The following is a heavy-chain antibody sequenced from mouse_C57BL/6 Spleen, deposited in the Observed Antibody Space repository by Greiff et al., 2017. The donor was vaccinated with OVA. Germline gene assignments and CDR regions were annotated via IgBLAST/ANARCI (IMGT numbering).Heavy chain of an antibody. CDR1: GYTFTSYW. CDR2: IHPNSGST. J-gene: IGHJ4*01. CDR3: ARYGNYLYAMDY. Sequence: VQLQQSGAELVKPGASVKLSCKASGYTFTSYWMHWVKQRPGQGLEWIGMIHPNSGSTNYNEKFKSKATLTVDKSSSTAYMQLSSLTSEDSAVYYCARYGNYLYAMDYWGQGTSVTVSS. D-gene: IGHD2-1*01. V-gene: IGHV1-64*01.